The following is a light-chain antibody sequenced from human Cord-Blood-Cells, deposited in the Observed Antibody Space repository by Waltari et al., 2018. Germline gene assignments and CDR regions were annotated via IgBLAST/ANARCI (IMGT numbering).Light chain of an antibody. CDR2: DAS. V-gene: IGKV1-33*01. Sequence: IPMTQSTYSLSASVGDRVSITWQASQAISNYLNWFQQKPGKPPKLLIFDASNLETGVPSMFSGSGAGTDFTCAISSLQPEDIATYYCQQYDKLITFGGGTKMDIK. CDR1: QAISNY. J-gene: IGKJ4*01. CDR3: QQYDKLIT.